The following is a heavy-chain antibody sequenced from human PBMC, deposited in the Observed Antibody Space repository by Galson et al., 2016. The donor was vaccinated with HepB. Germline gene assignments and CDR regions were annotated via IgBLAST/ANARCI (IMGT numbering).Heavy chain of an antibody. CDR1: GFTVSTYG. D-gene: IGHD3-10*01. CDR3: TREAGDNGSGQQNDY. CDR2: IWYDGTNK. Sequence: SLRLSCAASGFTVSTYGVHWVRQAPGKGLEWVAVIWYDGTNKFYADSVKGRVTISRDNSKNTVFLQMNSLRDEDTGVYYCTREAGDNGSGQQNDYWGQGTLATVSS. V-gene: IGHV3-33*01. J-gene: IGHJ4*02.